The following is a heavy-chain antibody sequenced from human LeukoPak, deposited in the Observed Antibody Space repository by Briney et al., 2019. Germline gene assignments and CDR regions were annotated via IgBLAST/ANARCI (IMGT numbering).Heavy chain of an antibody. D-gene: IGHD2-2*01. CDR3: ATDGGSRIYYYYYGMDV. Sequence: GGSLRLSCAASGFTFSSYGMHWVRQAPGKGLEWVAFIRYDGSNKYYADSVKGRFTISRDNSKNTLYLQMNSLRAEDTAVYYCATDGGSRIYYYYYGMDVWGQGTTVTVSS. V-gene: IGHV3-30*02. J-gene: IGHJ6*02. CDR1: GFTFSSYG. CDR2: IRYDGSNK.